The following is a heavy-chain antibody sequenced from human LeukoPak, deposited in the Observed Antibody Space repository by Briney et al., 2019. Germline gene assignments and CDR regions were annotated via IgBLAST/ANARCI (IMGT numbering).Heavy chain of an antibody. CDR3: ARYGSYYNPHHFDY. D-gene: IGHD1-26*01. CDR2: ISSGSSTI. V-gene: IGHV3-48*02. CDR1: GFTFSSYS. J-gene: IGHJ4*02. Sequence: GGSLRLSCAASGFTFSSYSMNWVRQAPGKGLEWVSYISSGSSTIYYADSVKGRFTISRDNAKNSLYLQMNSLRDEDTAVYYCARYGSYYNPHHFDYWGQGTLVTVSS.